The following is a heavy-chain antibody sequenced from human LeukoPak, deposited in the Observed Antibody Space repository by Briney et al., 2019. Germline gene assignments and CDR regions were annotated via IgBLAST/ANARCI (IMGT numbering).Heavy chain of an antibody. CDR3: APSEEGR. V-gene: IGHV1-3*01. CDR2: INAANGNT. Sequence: GASVKVSCKTSGFNFITYTMHWVRQAPGQRLEWMGWINAANGNTQYSQRFQGRVTITRDTSASTAYMELSRLRSEDTAVYYCAPSEEGRWGQGTLVTVSS. CDR1: GFNFITYT. J-gene: IGHJ4*02. D-gene: IGHD2-15*01.